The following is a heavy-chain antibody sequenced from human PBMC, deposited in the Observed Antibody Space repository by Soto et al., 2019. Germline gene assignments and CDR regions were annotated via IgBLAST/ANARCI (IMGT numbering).Heavy chain of an antibody. CDR2: IIPLLGSV. V-gene: IGHV1-69*06. Sequence: QVQLVQSGTEVKKPGSSVKVSCKASGGTFTTYSLTWVRQGPGQGLEWMGGIIPLLGSVSYAQKFQGRVKITADKSTSTAYMELSSLRSEDTAVYYCARGTSVVTPYDSWGQGTLVTVSS. J-gene: IGHJ4*02. CDR1: GGTFTTYS. D-gene: IGHD2-21*02. CDR3: ARGTSVVTPYDS.